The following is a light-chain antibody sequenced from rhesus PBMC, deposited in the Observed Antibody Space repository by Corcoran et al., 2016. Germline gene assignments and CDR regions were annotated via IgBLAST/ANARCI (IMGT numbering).Light chain of an antibody. CDR3: QQFNSRPFT. CDR1: QDISTW. CDR2: RAS. Sequence: DIQMTQSPSSLSTSVGDTVTITCRAIQDISTWLAWYQQKPGKAPKLLIYRASTLQGGVPSRFSGSGAWTDFNLTISSMQSEDFATYSCQQFNSRPFTFGPGTKLEI. J-gene: IGKJ3*01. V-gene: IGKV1-21*01.